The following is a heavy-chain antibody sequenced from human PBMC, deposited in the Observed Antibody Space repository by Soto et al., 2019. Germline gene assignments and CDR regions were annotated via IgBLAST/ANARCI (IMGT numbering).Heavy chain of an antibody. D-gene: IGHD3-10*01. CDR3: AKRGSGSYYTR. CDR1: GFTFSSYA. Sequence: EVQLLESGGGLVQPGGSLRLSCAASGFTFSSYAMRWVRQAPGKGLEWVSAISGSGGSTYYADSVKGRFTVSRGNSKNTRYLQMTSLRAEDTAGYYCAKRGSGSYYTRRGQGTLVTVSS. J-gene: IGHJ4*02. CDR2: ISGSGGST. V-gene: IGHV3-23*01.